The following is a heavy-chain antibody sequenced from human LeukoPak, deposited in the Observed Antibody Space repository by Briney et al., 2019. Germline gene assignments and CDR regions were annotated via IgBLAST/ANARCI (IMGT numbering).Heavy chain of an antibody. CDR3: ASSNPDAFDI. J-gene: IGHJ3*02. D-gene: IGHD1-14*01. V-gene: IGHV3-21*01. CDR1: GFTFSSYS. CDR2: ISSSSSYI. Sequence: PGGSLRLSCAASGFTFSSYSMNWVRQAPGKGLEWVSSISSSSSYIYFADSVKGRFTISRDNAKNSLYLQMNSLRAEDTAVYYCASSNPDAFDIWGQGKMVTVSS.